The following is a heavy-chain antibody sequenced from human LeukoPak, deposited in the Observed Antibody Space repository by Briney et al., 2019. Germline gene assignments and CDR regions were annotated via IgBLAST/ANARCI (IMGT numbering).Heavy chain of an antibody. Sequence: QPGGSLRLSCAASGFTFRTYEMSWVRQAPGKGLEWVSYISGTSSIIHYADSVKGRFTISRDNAKNSLYLQMNSLRAEDTAVYYCARNGVVRGIGYFDYWGQGTLVTVSS. CDR2: ISGTSSII. V-gene: IGHV3-48*03. CDR3: ARNGVVRGIGYFDY. CDR1: GFTFRTYE. J-gene: IGHJ4*02. D-gene: IGHD3-10*01.